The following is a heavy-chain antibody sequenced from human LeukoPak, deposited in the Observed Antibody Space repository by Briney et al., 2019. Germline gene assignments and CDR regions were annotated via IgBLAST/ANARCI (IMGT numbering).Heavy chain of an antibody. J-gene: IGHJ5*02. V-gene: IGHV4-34*01. CDR2: INHSGST. D-gene: IGHD2-2*01. CDR1: GGSFSGYY. Sequence: LSETLSLTCAVYGGSFSGYYWSWIRQPPGKGLEWIGEINHSGSTNYNPSLKSRVTISVDTSKNQFSLKLSSVTAADTAVYYCARGYRIVVVPAANRKNWFDPWGQGTLVTASS. CDR3: ARGYRIVVVPAANRKNWFDP.